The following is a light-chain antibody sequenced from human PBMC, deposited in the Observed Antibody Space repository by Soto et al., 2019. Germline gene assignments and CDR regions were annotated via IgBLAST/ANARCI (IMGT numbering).Light chain of an antibody. Sequence: NFMLTQPHSVSESPGKTVTISCTRSSGSIASNYVQWYQQRPGSAPTTVIHEDNQRPSGVPDRFSGSIDSSSNSASLTISGLKTEDEADYYCQSYDSSNLVFGGGTKLTVL. CDR3: QSYDSSNLV. J-gene: IGLJ2*01. CDR2: EDN. CDR1: SGSIASNY. V-gene: IGLV6-57*04.